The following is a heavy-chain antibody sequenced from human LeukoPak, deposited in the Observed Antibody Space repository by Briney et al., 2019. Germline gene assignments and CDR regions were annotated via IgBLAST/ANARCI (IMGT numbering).Heavy chain of an antibody. CDR2: FDPEDGET. CDR3: ATRDSSGYSY. D-gene: IGHD3-22*01. CDR1: GYTLTELS. V-gene: IGHV1-24*01. Sequence: GATVKVSCKVSGYTLTELSMHWVRQAPGKGLEWMGGFDPEDGETIYAQKFQGRVTMTEDTSTNTAYMELSSLRSEDTAVYYCATRDSSGYSYWGQGTLVTVSS. J-gene: IGHJ4*02.